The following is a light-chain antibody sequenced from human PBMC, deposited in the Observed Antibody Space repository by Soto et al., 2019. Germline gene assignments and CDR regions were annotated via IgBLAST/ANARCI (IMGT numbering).Light chain of an antibody. CDR2: EVS. CDR1: SSDVGGYNY. CDR3: TSYSNTGLPVV. V-gene: IGLV2-14*01. J-gene: IGLJ2*01. Sequence: QSVLTQPASVSGSPVQSITISCTGTSSDVGGYNYVSWYQQHPGKVPKLLIYEVSNRPSGISNRFSGSKSDNTASLTISGLQAEDEADYYCTSYSNTGLPVVFGGGTKVTVL.